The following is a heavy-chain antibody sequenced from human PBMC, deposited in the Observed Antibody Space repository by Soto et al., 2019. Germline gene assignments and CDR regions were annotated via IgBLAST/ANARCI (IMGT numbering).Heavy chain of an antibody. CDR3: ARDSSGYGEQAYDY. Sequence: SETLSLTCAVSSGSISSSNWWSWVRQPPGKGLEWIGEIYHSGSTNYNPSLKSRVTISVDKSKNQFSLKLSSVTAADTAVYYCARDSSGYGEQAYDYWGQGTLVTVSS. CDR1: SGSISSSNW. V-gene: IGHV4-4*02. CDR2: IYHSGST. D-gene: IGHD5-12*01. J-gene: IGHJ4*02.